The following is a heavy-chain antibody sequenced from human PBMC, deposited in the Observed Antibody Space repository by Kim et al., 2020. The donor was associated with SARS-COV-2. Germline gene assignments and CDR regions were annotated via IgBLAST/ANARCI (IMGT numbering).Heavy chain of an antibody. J-gene: IGHJ5*02. Sequence: GGSLRLSCAASGFTFSNYAMHWVHQAPGKGLEWVAVIWYDGTYKTYSESVRGRFTISRDNPKRTVFLQMNSLKSEDTAVYYCARGGFYDSSNNHFQLNWFDIWGQGTQVSVST. D-gene: IGHD3-16*01. V-gene: IGHV3-33*04. CDR2: IWYDGTYK. CDR3: ARGGFYDSSNNHFQLNWFDI. CDR1: GFTFSNYA.